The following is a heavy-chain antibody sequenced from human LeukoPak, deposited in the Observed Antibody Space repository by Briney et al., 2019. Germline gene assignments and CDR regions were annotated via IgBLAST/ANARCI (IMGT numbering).Heavy chain of an antibody. CDR2: IKQDGSEK. J-gene: IGHJ4*02. Sequence: PGGSLRLSCAASGFTFSSYWMSWVRQAPGKGLEWVANIKQDGSEKYYVDSVKGRFTISRDNAKNSLYLQMNSLRAEDTAVYYCAREARVGAKGYFDYWGQGTLVTVSS. V-gene: IGHV3-7*01. D-gene: IGHD1-26*01. CDR1: GFTFSSYW. CDR3: AREARVGAKGYFDY.